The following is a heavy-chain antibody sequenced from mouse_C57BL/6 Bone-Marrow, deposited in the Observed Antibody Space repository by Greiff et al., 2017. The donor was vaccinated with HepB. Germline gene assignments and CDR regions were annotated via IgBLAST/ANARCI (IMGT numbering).Heavy chain of an antibody. Sequence: EVQLQQSGPELVKPGASVKIPCKASGYTFTDYNMDWVKQSHGKSLEWIGDINPNNGGTIYNQKFKGKATLTVDKSSSTAYMELRSLTSEDTAVYYCARRPSFYGSKDLYYFDYWGQGTTLTVSS. CDR3: ARRPSFYGSKDLYYFDY. CDR1: GYTFTDYN. D-gene: IGHD1-1*01. J-gene: IGHJ2*01. CDR2: INPNNGGT. V-gene: IGHV1-18*01.